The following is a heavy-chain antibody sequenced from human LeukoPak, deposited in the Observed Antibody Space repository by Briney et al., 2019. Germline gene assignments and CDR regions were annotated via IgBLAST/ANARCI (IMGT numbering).Heavy chain of an antibody. Sequence: GGSLRLSCAASGFTFKTHAMSWVRQAPGKGLEWVSRIDDSGVIISYADSVKGRFTISRDNSKMTLTLQMNSLRAEDTAVYYCAKRLKRNYYYHYAMDVWGQGTTVTVSS. D-gene: IGHD3-22*01. CDR2: IDDSGVII. J-gene: IGHJ6*02. V-gene: IGHV3-23*01. CDR3: AKRLKRNYYYHYAMDV. CDR1: GFTFKTHA.